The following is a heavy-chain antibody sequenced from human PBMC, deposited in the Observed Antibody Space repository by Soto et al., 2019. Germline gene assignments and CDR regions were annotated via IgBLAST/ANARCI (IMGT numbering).Heavy chain of an antibody. Sequence: GGSLRLSCAASGFTFSSYAMSWVRQAPGKGLEWVSAISGSGGSTYYADSVKGRFTISRDNSKNTLYLQMNSLRAEDTAVYYCAKDIVNYQWLRSGYDVWGKGTTVTVSS. J-gene: IGHJ6*04. CDR1: GFTFSSYA. D-gene: IGHD5-12*01. CDR2: ISGSGGST. CDR3: AKDIVNYQWLRSGYDV. V-gene: IGHV3-23*01.